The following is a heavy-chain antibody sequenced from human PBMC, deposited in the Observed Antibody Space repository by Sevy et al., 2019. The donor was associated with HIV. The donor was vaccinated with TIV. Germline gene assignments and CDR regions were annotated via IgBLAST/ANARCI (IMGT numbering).Heavy chain of an antibody. D-gene: IGHD4-17*01. J-gene: IGHJ4*02. CDR2: IGARGET. CDR1: GDSSGSGYYY. CDR3: AREIDQSVTHDYGDYFDY. Sequence: LLQLSETLSLTCTVSGDSSGSGYYYWGWIRQPAGKGLEWIGRIGARGETHYNPSLKSRVTISLDTSKNQISLRLTSVTAADTAMYYCAREIDQSVTHDYGDYFDYWGQGTLVTVSS. V-gene: IGHV4-61*02.